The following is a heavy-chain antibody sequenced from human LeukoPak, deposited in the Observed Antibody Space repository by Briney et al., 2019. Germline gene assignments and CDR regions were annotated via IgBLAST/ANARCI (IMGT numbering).Heavy chain of an antibody. Sequence: SETLSLTCTVSGGSLRSYYWSWIRQSPGKGLEWIGYIYYSGSTNYNPYLKGRVTISVDTSKNQFSLKLSSVTAADTAVYFCARSGIPERLSNWFDSWGQGTLVTVSS. CDR1: GGSLRSYY. CDR3: ARSGIPERLSNWFDS. V-gene: IGHV4-59*01. J-gene: IGHJ5*01. D-gene: IGHD1-1*01. CDR2: IYYSGST.